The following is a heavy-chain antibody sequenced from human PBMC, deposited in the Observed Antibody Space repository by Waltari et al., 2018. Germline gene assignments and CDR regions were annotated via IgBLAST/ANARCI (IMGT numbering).Heavy chain of an antibody. CDR1: GGSISSSSSY. Sequence: QLQLQESGPGLVKPSETLSLTCTVSGGSISSSSSYWGWIRQPPGKGLEWIGSIYYSGSTYYNPALKSRVTISVDTSKNQFSLKLSSVTAADTAVYYCAGQGVAVAGLHDYWGQGTLVTVSS. D-gene: IGHD6-19*01. J-gene: IGHJ4*02. CDR2: IYYSGST. V-gene: IGHV4-39*01. CDR3: AGQGVAVAGLHDY.